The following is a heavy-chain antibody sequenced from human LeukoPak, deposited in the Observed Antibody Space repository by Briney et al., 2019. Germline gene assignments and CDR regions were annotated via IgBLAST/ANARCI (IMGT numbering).Heavy chain of an antibody. J-gene: IGHJ4*02. V-gene: IGHV1-18*01. CDR3: ARATSYDFWSGYPYYFDY. CDR2: ISAYSGNT. Sequence: GASVKVSCKASGYTFTSYGISWVRQVPGQGLEWMGWISAYSGNTNYAQKLQGRVTMTTDTSTSTAYMELRSLRSDDTAVYYCARATSYDFWSGYPYYFDYWGQGTLVTVSS. D-gene: IGHD3-3*01. CDR1: GYTFTSYG.